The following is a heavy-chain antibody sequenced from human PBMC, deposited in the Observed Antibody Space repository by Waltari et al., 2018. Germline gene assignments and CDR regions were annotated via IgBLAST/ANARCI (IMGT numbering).Heavy chain of an antibody. CDR1: GDSISNNFF. J-gene: IGHJ4*02. V-gene: IGHV4-4*02. CDR3: ASDRGRGLYLDS. CDR2: VHQSGRS. D-gene: IGHD2-15*01. Sequence: QVQLQESGPGPVKPSGTLSLTCTVSGDSISNNFFWSWVRQSPGKGLEWIGQVHQSGRSNYNPSLESRVTVSMDTSKNQFSLKMTSVTAADTAIYYCASDRGRGLYLDSWGQGTLVTVSP.